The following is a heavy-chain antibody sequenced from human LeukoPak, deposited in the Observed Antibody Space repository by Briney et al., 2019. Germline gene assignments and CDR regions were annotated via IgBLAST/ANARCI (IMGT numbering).Heavy chain of an antibody. J-gene: IGHJ4*02. V-gene: IGHV5-51*01. CDR1: GYSFTSYW. CDR2: IYPGDSDT. D-gene: IGHD3-22*01. Sequence: GESLKISCKGSGYSFTSYWIGWVRQMPEKGLEWMGIIYPGDSDTRYSPSFQGQVTTSADKSISTAYLQWSSLKASDTAMCYCARHEYYDSSGYYAPFDYWGQGTLVTVSS. CDR3: ARHEYYDSSGYYAPFDY.